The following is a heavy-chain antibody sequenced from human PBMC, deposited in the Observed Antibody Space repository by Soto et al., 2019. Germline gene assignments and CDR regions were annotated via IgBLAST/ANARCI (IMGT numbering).Heavy chain of an antibody. CDR3: ATSYHSGFDP. D-gene: IGHD2-2*01. V-gene: IGHV1-18*04. CDR1: GYPFSKYG. CDR2: IKPDNGDT. J-gene: IGHJ5*02. Sequence: QLQLVQSGAEVERPGASVRVSCKAYGYPFSKYGISWIRQAPVQGLEWMGWIKPDNGDTNYAQKFQDTGTTTTDTSATAAYMELGSLRSDDTAVNDCATSYHSGFDPCGQGTLVSISS.